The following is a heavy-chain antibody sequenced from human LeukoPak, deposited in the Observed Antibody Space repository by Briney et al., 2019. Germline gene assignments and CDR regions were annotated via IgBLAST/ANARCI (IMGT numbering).Heavy chain of an antibody. CDR2: IYYSGST. CDR1: GGSISSSSYY. D-gene: IGHD3-10*01. Sequence: SETLSLTCTVSGGSISSSSYYWGWIRQPPGKGLEWIGSIYYSGSTYYNPSLKSRVTISVDTSKNQFSLKLSSVTAADTAVYYCARGPHPQLPLLWFGELFCWGQGTLVTVSS. J-gene: IGHJ4*02. V-gene: IGHV4-39*07. CDR3: ARGPHPQLPLLWFGELFC.